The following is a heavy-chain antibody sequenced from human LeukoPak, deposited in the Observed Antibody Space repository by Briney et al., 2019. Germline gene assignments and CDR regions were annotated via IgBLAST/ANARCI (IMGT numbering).Heavy chain of an antibody. CDR3: AREARGPYYDILTGYINWFDP. CDR1: GGSISSSRYY. V-gene: IGHV4-39*07. J-gene: IGHJ5*02. D-gene: IGHD3-9*01. Sequence: PSETLSLTCTVSGGSISSSRYYWGWIRQPPGKGLEWIGSISYSGSTYYNPSLKGRVTISVDTSKNQFSLKLSSVTAADTAVYYCAREARGPYYDILTGYINWFDPWGQGTLVTVSS. CDR2: ISYSGST.